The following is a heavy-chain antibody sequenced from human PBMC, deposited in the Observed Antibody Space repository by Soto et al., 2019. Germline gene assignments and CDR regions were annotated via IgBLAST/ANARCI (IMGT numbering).Heavy chain of an antibody. D-gene: IGHD6-25*01. CDR3: AKDTASRSYYYYGMDV. J-gene: IGHJ6*02. CDR2: ISWDGGST. CDR1: GFTFDDYA. V-gene: IGHV3-43D*04. Sequence: GGSLRLSCAASGFTFDDYAMHWARQAPGKGLEWVSLISWDGGSTYYADSVKGRFTISRDNSRNSLYLQMNSLRAEDTALYYCAKDTASRSYYYYGMDVWGQGTTVTVSS.